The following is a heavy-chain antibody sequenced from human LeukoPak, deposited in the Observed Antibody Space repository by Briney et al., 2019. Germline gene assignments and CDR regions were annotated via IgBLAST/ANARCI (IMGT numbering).Heavy chain of an antibody. CDR2: ISAYNGNT. CDR1: GYTFTSYG. J-gene: IGHJ4*02. D-gene: IGHD4-23*01. V-gene: IGHV1-18*01. Sequence: ASVKVSCKASGYTFTSYGISWVRQAPGQGLEWMGWISAYNGNTNYAQKLQGRVTMTTDTSTSTAYMELRSLRSDDTAVYYCARGWLAETTVVTPYNYWGQGSLVTVSS. CDR3: ARGWLAETTVVTPYNY.